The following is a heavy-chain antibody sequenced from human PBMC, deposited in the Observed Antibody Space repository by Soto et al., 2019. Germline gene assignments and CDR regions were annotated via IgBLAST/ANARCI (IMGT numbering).Heavy chain of an antibody. CDR3: AKLETRTDIAAAFDI. D-gene: IGHD6-13*01. V-gene: IGHV3-30*18. CDR2: ISYDGSNK. Sequence: QVQLVESGGGVVQPGRSLRLSCAASGFTFSSYGMHWVRQAPGKGLEWVAVISYDGSNKYYADSVKGRFTISRDNSKNTLYLQMNSLRAEDTAVYYCAKLETRTDIAAAFDIWGQGTMVTVSS. J-gene: IGHJ3*02. CDR1: GFTFSSYG.